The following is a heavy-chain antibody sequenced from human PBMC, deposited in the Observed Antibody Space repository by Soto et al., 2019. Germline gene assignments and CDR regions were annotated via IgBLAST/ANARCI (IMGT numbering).Heavy chain of an antibody. D-gene: IGHD6-19*01. CDR1: GGTFTKYA. J-gene: IGHJ3*01. Sequence: QVQLVQSGAAVRKPGSSVKVSCKASGGTFTKYAITGVRQAPRQGLEWMGGIVPLPGTTNYAQKFRGRVTISAAESTSTASLELSSLRSEDTAVYYCASGVGGRGGSSGWPDYAFDVWGQGTMVIVSS. CDR2: IVPLPGTT. V-gene: IGHV1-69*01. CDR3: ASGVGGRGGSSGWPDYAFDV.